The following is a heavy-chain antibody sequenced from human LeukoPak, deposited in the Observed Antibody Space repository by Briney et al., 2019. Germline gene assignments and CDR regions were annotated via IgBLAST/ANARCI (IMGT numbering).Heavy chain of an antibody. D-gene: IGHD2-21*01. V-gene: IGHV1-2*04. CDR1: GYTFTGYY. J-gene: IGHJ4*02. Sequence: ASVKVSCKASGYTFTGYYMHWVRQAPGQGLEWMGWINPNSGGTNYAQKFQGWVTMTRDTSISTAYMELSSLTSEDTALYYCARDDCGDTCYPGGYWGQGTLVTVSS. CDR3: ARDDCGDTCYPGGY. CDR2: INPNSGGT.